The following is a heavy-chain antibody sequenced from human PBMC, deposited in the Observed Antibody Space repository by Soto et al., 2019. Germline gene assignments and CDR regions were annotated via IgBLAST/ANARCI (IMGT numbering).Heavy chain of an antibody. CDR2: IKQDGSEK. Sequence: PGGSLRLSCAASGFTFSSYWMSWVRQAPGKGLEWVANIKQDGSEKYYVDSVKGRFTISRDNAKNSLYLQMNSLRAEDTAVYYCARLKPITMVRGDPHDYWGQGTLVTVSS. J-gene: IGHJ4*02. CDR3: ARLKPITMVRGDPHDY. D-gene: IGHD3-10*01. CDR1: GFTFSSYW. V-gene: IGHV3-7*01.